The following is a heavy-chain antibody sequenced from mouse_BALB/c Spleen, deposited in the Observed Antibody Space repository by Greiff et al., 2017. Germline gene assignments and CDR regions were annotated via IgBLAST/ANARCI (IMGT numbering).Heavy chain of an antibody. J-gene: IGHJ4*01. CDR1: GFNIKDTY. V-gene: IGHV14-3*02. D-gene: IGHD2-4*01. CDR3: ATMIKDAMDY. CDR2: IDPANGNT. Sequence: EVQLQESGAELVKPGASVKLSCTASGFNIKDTYMHWVKQRPEQGLEWIGRIDPANGNTKYDPKFQGKATITADTSSNTAYLQLSSLTSEDTAVYYCATMIKDAMDYWGQGTSVTVSS.